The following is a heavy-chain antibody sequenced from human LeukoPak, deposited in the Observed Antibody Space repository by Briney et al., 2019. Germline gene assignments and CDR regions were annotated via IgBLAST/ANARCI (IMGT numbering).Heavy chain of an antibody. CDR1: GGTFSSYA. D-gene: IGHD4-11*01. J-gene: IGHJ4*02. V-gene: IGHV1-69*13. CDR2: IIPIFGTA. Sequence: SVKVSCKASGGTFSSYAISWVRQAPGQGLEWMGGIIPIFGTANYAQKFQGRVTITADESTSTAYMELSSLRSEDTAVYYCATDFRVTRFFDYWGQGTLVTVSS. CDR3: ATDFRVTRFFDY.